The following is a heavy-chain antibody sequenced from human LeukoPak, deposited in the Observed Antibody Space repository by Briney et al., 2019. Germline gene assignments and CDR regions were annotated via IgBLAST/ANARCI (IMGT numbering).Heavy chain of an antibody. CDR2: ITSDSDTI. CDR1: GFTFSSYS. J-gene: IGHJ4*02. CDR3: ARGGFGEFPFDY. Sequence: GGSLRLSCAASGFTFSSYSMNWVRQAPGKGLEWISYITSDSDTIHIADSVRGRCTISRDNAKRSLYLQIDSLRVEDSALYYCARGGFGEFPFDYWGQGTLVTVSP. D-gene: IGHD3-10*01. V-gene: IGHV3-48*01.